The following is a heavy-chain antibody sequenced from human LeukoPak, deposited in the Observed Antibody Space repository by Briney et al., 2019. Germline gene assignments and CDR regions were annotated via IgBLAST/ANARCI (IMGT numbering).Heavy chain of an antibody. CDR1: GFTFSSYA. CDR3: AKKGPRGVEMATIPD. V-gene: IGHV3-23*01. CDR2: ISGSGGST. Sequence: GGSLRLSCAASGFTFSSYAMSWVRQAPGKGLEWVSAISGSGGSTYYADPVKGRFTISRDNSKNTLYLQMNSLRAEDTAVYYCAKKGPRGVEMATIPDWGQGTLVTVSS. J-gene: IGHJ4*02. D-gene: IGHD5-24*01.